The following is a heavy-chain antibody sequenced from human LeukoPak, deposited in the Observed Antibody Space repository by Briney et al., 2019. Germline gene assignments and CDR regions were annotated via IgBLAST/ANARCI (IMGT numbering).Heavy chain of an antibody. D-gene: IGHD3-9*01. J-gene: IGHJ6*04. CDR1: GGSVSSGSYY. Sequence: NPAETLSLTCTVSGGSVSSGSYYWRWIRQPPGKGLEWIGYSYYSGSTNYNPSLKSRVTISVDTSKNQFSLKLSSVTAADTAVYYCAGNYDILTGIGYHGMDVWGKGTTVTVSS. CDR2: SYYSGST. V-gene: IGHV4-61*01. CDR3: AGNYDILTGIGYHGMDV.